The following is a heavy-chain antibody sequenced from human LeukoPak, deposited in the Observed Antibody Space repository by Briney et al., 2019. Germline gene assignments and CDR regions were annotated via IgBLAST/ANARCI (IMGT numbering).Heavy chain of an antibody. V-gene: IGHV1-2*02. Sequence: GASVKVSCKASGYTFTGYYMHWVRQAPGQGLEWMGWINPNSGGTNYAQKFQGRVTMTRDTSISTAYMELSRLRSDDTAVYYCARALTLVGATRWWFDPWGQGTLVTVSS. D-gene: IGHD1-26*01. CDR1: GYTFTGYY. CDR3: ARALTLVGATRWWFDP. J-gene: IGHJ5*02. CDR2: INPNSGGT.